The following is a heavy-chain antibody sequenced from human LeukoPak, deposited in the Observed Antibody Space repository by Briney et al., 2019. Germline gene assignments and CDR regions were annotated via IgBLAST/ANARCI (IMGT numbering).Heavy chain of an antibody. Sequence: SETLSLTCTVSGYSISSGYYWGWIRQPPGKGLEWIGSIYHSGSTYYNPSLKSRVTISVDTSKNQFSLKLSSVTAADTGVYYCARTYYYGSGLIDYWGQGTLVTVSS. V-gene: IGHV4-38-2*02. CDR2: IYHSGST. CDR3: ARTYYYGSGLIDY. CDR1: GYSISSGYY. J-gene: IGHJ4*02. D-gene: IGHD3-10*01.